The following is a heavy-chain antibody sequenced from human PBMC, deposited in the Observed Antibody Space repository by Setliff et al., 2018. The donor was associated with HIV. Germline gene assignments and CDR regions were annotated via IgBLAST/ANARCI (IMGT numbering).Heavy chain of an antibody. CDR1: GGTFSSYA. V-gene: IGHV1-69*10. Sequence: SVKVSCKASGGTFSSYAISWVRQAPGQGLEWMGGIIPILGIANYAQKFQGRVTITADKSTSTAYMELSSLGSADTAVYYCARSSPGYYDSIDAFDIWGQGTMVTVSS. D-gene: IGHD3-22*01. J-gene: IGHJ3*02. CDR2: IIPILGIA. CDR3: ARSSPGYYDSIDAFDI.